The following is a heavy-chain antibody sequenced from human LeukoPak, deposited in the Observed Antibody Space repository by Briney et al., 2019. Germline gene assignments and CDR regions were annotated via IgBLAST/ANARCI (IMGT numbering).Heavy chain of an antibody. CDR1: GFTFSNYA. V-gene: IGHV3-23*01. CDR2: ISDSGRST. CDR3: ARDAPGNSHTLDY. D-gene: IGHD4-23*01. Sequence: GGSLRVSCAASGFTFSNYAMGWVRQAPGEGLEWVSAISDSGRSTYYADSVKGRFTISRDNSKSAVYLQMNSLRAEDTAIYYCARDAPGNSHTLDYWGQGTLVTVSS. J-gene: IGHJ4*02.